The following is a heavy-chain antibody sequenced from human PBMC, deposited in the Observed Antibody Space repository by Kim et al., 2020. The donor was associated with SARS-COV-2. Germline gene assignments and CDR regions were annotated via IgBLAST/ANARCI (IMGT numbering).Heavy chain of an antibody. V-gene: IGHV5-51*01. D-gene: IGHD3-22*01. J-gene: IGHJ5*02. CDR3: ARVPSGYSPGAWFDP. Sequence: PPFQGQVTISADKSISTAYLQWSSLKASDTAMYYCARVPSGYSPGAWFDPWGQGTLVTVSS.